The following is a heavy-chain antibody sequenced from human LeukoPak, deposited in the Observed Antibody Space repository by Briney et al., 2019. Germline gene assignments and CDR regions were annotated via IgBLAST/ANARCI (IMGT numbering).Heavy chain of an antibody. J-gene: IGHJ5*02. D-gene: IGHD3-22*01. V-gene: IGHV4-30-4*01. CDR2: IYYSGST. CDR3: ARDSLVVPNWFDP. Sequence: SETLSLTCTVSGGSISSGDYYWSWIRQPPGTGLEWIGYIYYSGSTYYNPSLKSRVTISVDTSKNQFSLKLSSVTAADTAVYYCARDSLVVPNWFDPWGQGTLVTVSS. CDR1: GGSISSGDYY.